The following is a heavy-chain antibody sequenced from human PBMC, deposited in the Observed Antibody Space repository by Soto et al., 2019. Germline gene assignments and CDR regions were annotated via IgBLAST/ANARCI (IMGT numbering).Heavy chain of an antibody. D-gene: IGHD1-26*01. CDR1: GYTFTSYY. CDR3: ARELQWELPGYYGMDV. Sequence: ASVKVSCKASGYTFTSYYMHWVRQAPGQGLEWMGIINPSGGSTSYARKFQGRVTMTRDTSTSTVYMELSSLRSEDTAVYYCARELQWELPGYYGMDVWGQGTTVTVSS. CDR2: INPSGGST. V-gene: IGHV1-46*01. J-gene: IGHJ6*02.